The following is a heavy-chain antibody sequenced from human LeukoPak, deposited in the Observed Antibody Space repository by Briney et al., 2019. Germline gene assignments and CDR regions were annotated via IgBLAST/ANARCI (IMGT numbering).Heavy chain of an antibody. CDR2: ISYDGTNK. D-gene: IGHD1-1*01. CDR3: AKERARTTFLDY. V-gene: IGHV3-30*18. CDR1: GFTFSSYC. Sequence: PGGSLRLSCAASGFTFSSYCMHWVRQAPGKGLEWVAVISYDGTNKFYGDSVKGRFTISRDNSKNTLYLQMNSLRAEDTALYYCAKERARTTFLDYWGQGTLVTVSS. J-gene: IGHJ4*02.